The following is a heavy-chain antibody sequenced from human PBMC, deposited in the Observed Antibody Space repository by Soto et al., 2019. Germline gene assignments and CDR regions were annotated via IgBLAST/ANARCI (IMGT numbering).Heavy chain of an antibody. V-gene: IGHV4-59*05. D-gene: IGHD6-13*01. Sequence: SETLSLTCTVSGGSISSYYWSWIRQPPGKGLEWIGSIFYDGYTLYTPSLKGRVTISVDTSKNQFSLKLTSVAAADTAIYFCARLQAAVPHYWGQGILVTVSS. CDR3: ARLQAAVPHY. J-gene: IGHJ4*02. CDR1: GGSISSYY. CDR2: IFYDGYT.